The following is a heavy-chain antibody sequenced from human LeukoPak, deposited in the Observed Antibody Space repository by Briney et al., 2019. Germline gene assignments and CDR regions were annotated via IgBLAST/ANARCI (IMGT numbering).Heavy chain of an antibody. CDR1: GYTFSDHY. J-gene: IGHJ4*02. CDR3: ARGALDPETVTNYFEY. CDR2: INPNSGDT. D-gene: IGHD4-17*01. V-gene: IGHV1-2*02. Sequence: ASVKVSCKASGYTFSDHYMQWARQAPGQGFEWLGWINPNSGDTSYARKFRGRVTMTRDMSLSTAYMELRRLTYDDTAVYYCARGALDPETVTNYFEYWAQGTLVTVSS.